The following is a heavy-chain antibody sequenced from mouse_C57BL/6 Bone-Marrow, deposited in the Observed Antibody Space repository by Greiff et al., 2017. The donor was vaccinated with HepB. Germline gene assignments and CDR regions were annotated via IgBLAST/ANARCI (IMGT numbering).Heavy chain of an antibody. V-gene: IGHV14-1*01. CDR1: GFNIKDYY. CDR3: TTGNWDVRFAY. D-gene: IGHD4-1*01. Sequence: EVKLMESGAELVRPGASVKLSCTASGFNIKDYYMHWVKQRPEQGLEWIGRIDPEDGDTEYAPKFQGKATMTADTSSNTAYLQLSSLTSEDTAVYYCTTGNWDVRFAYWGQGTLVTVSA. CDR2: IDPEDGDT. J-gene: IGHJ3*01.